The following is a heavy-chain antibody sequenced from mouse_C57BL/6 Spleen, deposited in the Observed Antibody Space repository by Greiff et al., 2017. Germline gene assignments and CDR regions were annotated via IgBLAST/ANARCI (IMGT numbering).Heavy chain of an antibody. CDR1: GYTFTDYE. CDR2: IDPETGGT. J-gene: IGHJ2*01. V-gene: IGHV1-15*01. Sequence: QVQLQQSGAELVRPGASVTLSCKASGYTFTDYEMHWVKQTPVHGLEWIGAIDPETGGTASNQKFTGKAILTADKSSSTAYMELRSLTSEDSAVYYCTRWASYYFDYWGQGTTRTVSS. D-gene: IGHD6-1*01. CDR3: TRWASYYFDY.